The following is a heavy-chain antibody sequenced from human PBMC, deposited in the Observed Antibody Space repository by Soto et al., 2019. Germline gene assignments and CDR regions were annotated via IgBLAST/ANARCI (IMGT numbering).Heavy chain of an antibody. CDR3: AKSKGYHILTGYSDY. D-gene: IGHD3-9*01. V-gene: IGHV3-23*01. CDR1: GFTFSSYA. J-gene: IGHJ4*02. Sequence: PGGSLRLSCAASGFTFSSYAMSWVRQAPGKGLEWVSAISGSGGSTYYADSVKGRFTISRDNSKNTLYLQMNSLRAEDTAVYYFAKSKGYHILTGYSDYWGQGTLVTVSS. CDR2: ISGSGGST.